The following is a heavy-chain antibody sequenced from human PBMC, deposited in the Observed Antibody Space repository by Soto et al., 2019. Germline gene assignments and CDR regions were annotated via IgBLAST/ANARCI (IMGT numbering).Heavy chain of an antibody. J-gene: IGHJ6*03. D-gene: IGHD5-18*01. CDR2: IYYSGNT. V-gene: IGHV4-59*08. Sequence: SETLSLTCTVSGGSISSYYWSWIRQPPGKGLEWIGYIYYSGNTNYNPSLKSRVTISVDTSKYQFSLKLSSVTAADTAVYYCARQSMVTLGNYYYYYMDVWGKGTTVTVSS. CDR1: GGSISSYY. CDR3: ARQSMVTLGNYYYYYMDV.